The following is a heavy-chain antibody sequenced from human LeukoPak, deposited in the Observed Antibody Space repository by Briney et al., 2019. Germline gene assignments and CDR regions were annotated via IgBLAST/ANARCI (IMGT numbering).Heavy chain of an antibody. CDR1: GYTFTSYA. CDR3: AREIALMVYASVGWFDP. Sequence: GASVKVFCKASGYTFTSYAVNWVRQAPGQGLEWMGWINTNTGNPTYAQGFTGGFVFSLGTSVSTAYVQDISRKVEDTAVEYTAREIALMVYASVGWFDPWGQGTLVTVSA. J-gene: IGHJ5*02. D-gene: IGHD2-8*01. V-gene: IGHV7-4-1*02. CDR2: INTNTGNP.